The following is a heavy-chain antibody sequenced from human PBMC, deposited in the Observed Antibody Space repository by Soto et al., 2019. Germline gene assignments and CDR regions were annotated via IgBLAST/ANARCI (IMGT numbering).Heavy chain of an antibody. CDR3: SHRRGMIMDV. CDR1: GFSLITGGVS. CDR2: ISGDDEK. J-gene: IGHJ6*02. Sequence: QITLKESGPTQVKPTQTLTLTCTFSGFSLITGGVSVAWIRQPQGKALEWLALISGDDEKRYSPSLKSRLTITKDTTKNQVVFTMTNMDPLDTDTYYCSHRRGMIMDVWGQGTTVTVSS. V-gene: IGHV2-5*02. D-gene: IGHD3-16*01.